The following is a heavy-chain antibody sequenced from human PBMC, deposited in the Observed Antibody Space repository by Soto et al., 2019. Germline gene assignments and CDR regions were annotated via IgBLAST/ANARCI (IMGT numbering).Heavy chain of an antibody. CDR1: GFTFSSHV. Sequence: EVQLLESGGGLVQPGGSLRLSCAASGFTFSSHVMNWVRQAPGKGLEWVAAISGGGGTTYYGDSVEGRFTMSRDNSTSTLYLQMNSLRAEDTAVYYCARGPRAPPPHDYGMDVWGQGTTVPVSS. CDR3: ARGPRAPPPHDYGMDV. CDR2: ISGGGGTT. V-gene: IGHV3-23*01. J-gene: IGHJ6*02.